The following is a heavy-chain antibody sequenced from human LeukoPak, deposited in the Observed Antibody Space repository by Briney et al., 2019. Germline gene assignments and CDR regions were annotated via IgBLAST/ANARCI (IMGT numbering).Heavy chain of an antibody. Sequence: GGSLRLSCEGSAFIFSGHWTNWVRQTPGRGPAWVVNIKQDGSKKYYGDSVKGRFTISRDNAKNLLYLQLNNLRGEDTAVYYCARVNPLLAPGTFDIWGQGTMVVVSS. CDR3: ARVNPLLAPGTFDI. V-gene: IGHV3-7*01. CDR1: AFIFSGHW. D-gene: IGHD6-13*01. CDR2: IKQDGSKK. J-gene: IGHJ3*02.